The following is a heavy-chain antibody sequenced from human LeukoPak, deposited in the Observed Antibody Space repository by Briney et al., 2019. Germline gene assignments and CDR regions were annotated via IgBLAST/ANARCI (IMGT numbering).Heavy chain of an antibody. V-gene: IGHV4-34*01. CDR1: GGSFSGYY. CDR2: INHSGST. CDR3: AGAQVDY. J-gene: IGHJ4*02. Sequence: SETLSLTCAVYGGSFSGYYWSWIRQPPGKGLEWIGEINHSGSTNYNPSLKSRVTISVDTSKNQFSLKLSSVTAADTAVYYRAGAQVDYWGQGTLVTVSS.